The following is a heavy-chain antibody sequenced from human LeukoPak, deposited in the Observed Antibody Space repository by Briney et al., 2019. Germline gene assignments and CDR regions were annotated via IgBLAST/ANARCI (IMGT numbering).Heavy chain of an antibody. Sequence: GGSLRLSCAASGFTFSSYAMHWVRQAPGKGLEWVAVISYDGSNKFYADSVKGRFTIPRDNSKNTLYLQMNSLRAEDTAVYYCARASGSYYFDYWGQGTLVTVSS. CDR2: ISYDGSNK. CDR1: GFTFSSYA. J-gene: IGHJ4*02. V-gene: IGHV3-30*04. CDR3: ARASGSYYFDY. D-gene: IGHD1-26*01.